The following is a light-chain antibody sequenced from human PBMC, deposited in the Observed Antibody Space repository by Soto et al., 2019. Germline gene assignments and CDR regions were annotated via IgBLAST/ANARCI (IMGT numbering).Light chain of an antibody. CDR1: SSDVGGYNY. CDR2: DVS. CDR3: SSYSSSNTLV. Sequence: QSALTQPASVSGYPGQSITISCTGTSSDVGGYNYVSWYQQHPGKAPKLMIYDVSNRPSGVSNRFSGSKSGNTASLTISGLQAEDEADYYCSSYSSSNTLVFGGGTKVTVL. V-gene: IGLV2-14*01. J-gene: IGLJ2*01.